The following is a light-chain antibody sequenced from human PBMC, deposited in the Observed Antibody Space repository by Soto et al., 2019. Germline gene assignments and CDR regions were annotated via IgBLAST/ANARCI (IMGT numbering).Light chain of an antibody. CDR1: QSIGDY. CDR3: QHRNNWRT. V-gene: IGKV3-11*01. CDR2: DAS. J-gene: IGKJ1*01. Sequence: EVVLTQYPATLSLSRGERATLSCRASQSIGDYLGWYQQRHGQAPRLILYDASSRVTGILARFSSSGYGTVFTLTITNLQPEDFAVYYCQHRNNWRTFGQGTMVQIK.